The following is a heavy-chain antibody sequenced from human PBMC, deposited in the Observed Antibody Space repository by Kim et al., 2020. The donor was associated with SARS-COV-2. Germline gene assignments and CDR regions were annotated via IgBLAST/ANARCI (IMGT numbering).Heavy chain of an antibody. Sequence: SETLSLTCTVSGYSISSGYYWGWIRQPPGKGLEWIGSIYHSGSTYYNPSLKSRVTISVDTSKNQFSLKLSSVTASDTAVYYCARDGNDAPFDYWGQGTLV. D-gene: IGHD1-1*01. V-gene: IGHV4-38-2*02. CDR3: ARDGNDAPFDY. CDR1: GYSISSGYY. J-gene: IGHJ4*02. CDR2: IYHSGST.